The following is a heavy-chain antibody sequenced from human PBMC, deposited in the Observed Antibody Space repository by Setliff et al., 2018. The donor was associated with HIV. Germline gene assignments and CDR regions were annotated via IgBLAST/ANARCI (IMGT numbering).Heavy chain of an antibody. CDR1: GYAFTSFQ. CDR3: ARETAGGHWDEY. Sequence: GASVKVSCKTSGYAFTSFQLHWVRQAPGQGLEWLGGIVPRSGDTNYAQKFRGRVTMTRDMSTTTVYMDLNSLTSEDTAVYYCARETAGGHWDEYWGQGTLVTVSS. J-gene: IGHJ4*02. V-gene: IGHV1-46*01. CDR2: IVPRSGDT. D-gene: IGHD6-19*01.